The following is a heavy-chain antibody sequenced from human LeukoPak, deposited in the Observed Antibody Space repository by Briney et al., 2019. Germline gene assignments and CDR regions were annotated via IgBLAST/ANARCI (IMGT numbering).Heavy chain of an antibody. CDR2: IYHSGIT. J-gene: IGHJ4*02. CDR1: GGSISSYY. CDR3: ARIWGYCSRNNCRNARGLPY. D-gene: IGHD2-2*01. V-gene: IGHV4-59*08. Sequence: PSESLSLTCTVSGGSISSYYWSWIRQPPGKGLEWIGSIYHSGITYYNASLKSRVVISVDTSKNQFSLKLSSVSAADTAVYYCARIWGYCSRNNCRNARGLPYWGQGTLVTVSS.